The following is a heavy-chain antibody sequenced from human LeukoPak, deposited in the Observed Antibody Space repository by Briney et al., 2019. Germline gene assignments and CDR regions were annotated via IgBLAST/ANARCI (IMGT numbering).Heavy chain of an antibody. Sequence: PGGSLRLSCAASGFTFSSYGMHWVRQAPGKGLEWVAFIRDDGSNKYYADSVKGRFTISRDNSKNTLYLQMNSLRAEDTAVYSCARTPSFGVVIRDFDYWGQGTLVTVSS. D-gene: IGHD3-3*01. J-gene: IGHJ4*02. CDR1: GFTFSSYG. CDR3: ARTPSFGVVIRDFDY. CDR2: IRDDGSNK. V-gene: IGHV3-30*02.